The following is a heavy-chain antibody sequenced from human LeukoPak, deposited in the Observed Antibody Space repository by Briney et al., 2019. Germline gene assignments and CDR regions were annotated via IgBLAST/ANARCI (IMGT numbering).Heavy chain of an antibody. V-gene: IGHV3-23*01. J-gene: IGHJ4*02. CDR3: ITEPHDYGDFTFGY. Sequence: PGGSLRLSCAASGFTFSSYAMSWVRQAPGKGLEWVSAISGSGGSTYYAAPVKGRFTISRDDSTNTLSLQMSGLKAEDTALYFCITEPHDYGDFTFGYWGQGTLVTVSS. CDR1: GFTFSSYA. D-gene: IGHD4-17*01. CDR2: ISGSGGST.